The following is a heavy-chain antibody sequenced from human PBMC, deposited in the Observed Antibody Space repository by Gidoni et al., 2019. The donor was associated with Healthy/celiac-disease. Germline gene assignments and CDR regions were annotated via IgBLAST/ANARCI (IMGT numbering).Heavy chain of an antibody. D-gene: IGHD3-22*01. J-gene: IGHJ4*02. Sequence: AEVKKPGASVKVSCKVSGYTLTELSMHWVRQAPGKGLEWMGGFDPEDGETIYAQKFQGRVTMTEDTSTDTAYMELSSLRSEDTVVYYCATEAHYYDKDRFDYWGQGTLVTVSS. CDR3: ATEAHYYDKDRFDY. CDR2: FDPEDGET. V-gene: IGHV1-24*01. CDR1: GYTLTELS.